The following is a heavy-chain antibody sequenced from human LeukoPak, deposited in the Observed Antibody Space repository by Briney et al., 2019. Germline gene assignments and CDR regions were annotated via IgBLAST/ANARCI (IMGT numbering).Heavy chain of an antibody. V-gene: IGHV3-9*01. D-gene: IGHD3-10*01. CDR2: LSWNSGSI. CDR1: GFTFDYYA. Sequence: PGGSLRLSCAASGFTFDYYAMHWVRHAPGKGLEWVSGLSWNSGSIGYADSVKGRFTISRDNAKNSLYLQMNSLRAEDTALYYCAKDTYYYGSGNYFDYWGQGTLVTVSS. J-gene: IGHJ4*02. CDR3: AKDTYYYGSGNYFDY.